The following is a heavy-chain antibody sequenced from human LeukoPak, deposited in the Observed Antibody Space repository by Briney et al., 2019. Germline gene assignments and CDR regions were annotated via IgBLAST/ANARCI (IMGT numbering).Heavy chain of an antibody. V-gene: IGHV4-34*01. CDR1: GGSFSGYY. J-gene: IGHJ4*02. D-gene: IGHD4-17*01. CDR2: INHSGST. Sequence: SETLSLTCAVYGGSFSGYYWSWIRQPPGKGLEWIGEINHSGSTNYNPSLKSRVTISVDTSKNQLSLKLSSVTAADTAVYYCARTDMTTVTNWGQGTLVTVSS. CDR3: ARTDMTTVTN.